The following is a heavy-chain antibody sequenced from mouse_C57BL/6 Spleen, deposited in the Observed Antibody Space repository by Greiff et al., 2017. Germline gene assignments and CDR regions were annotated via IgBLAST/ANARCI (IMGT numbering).Heavy chain of an antibody. D-gene: IGHD2-3*01. CDR2: INPYNGDT. V-gene: IGHV1-20*01. CDR1: GYSFTGYF. Sequence: VQLKQSGPELVKPGDSVKISCKASGYSFTGYFMNWVMQSHGKSLEWIGRINPYNGDTFYNQKFKGKATLTVDKSSSTAHMELRSLTSEDSAVYYCARLDIYDGYSYAMDYWGQGTSVTASS. CDR3: ARLDIYDGYSYAMDY. J-gene: IGHJ4*01.